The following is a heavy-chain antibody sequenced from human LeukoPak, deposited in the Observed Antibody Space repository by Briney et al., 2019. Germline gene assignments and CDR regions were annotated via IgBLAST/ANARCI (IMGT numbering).Heavy chain of an antibody. J-gene: IGHJ4*02. CDR3: AKAIFSGSYQSFDY. D-gene: IGHD1-26*01. V-gene: IGHV3-23*01. CDR1: GFTLSTYA. Sequence: PGGSLRLSCAASGFTLSTYAISWVRQAPGDGLEWVSFISGSGDNTNYADSVRGRFTSSRDNSKNTLSLEMNSRRAEDTAVYYCAKAIFSGSYQSFDYWGQGNLVTVSS. CDR2: ISGSGDNT.